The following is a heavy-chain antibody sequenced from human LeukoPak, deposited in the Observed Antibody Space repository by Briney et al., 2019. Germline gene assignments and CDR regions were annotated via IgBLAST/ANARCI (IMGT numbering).Heavy chain of an antibody. V-gene: IGHV4-39*07. CDR3: AREELLGSAFHL. D-gene: IGHD1-26*01. Sequence: PSATLFLTFPVSGGSLSSSSYYWGWVPPPPRKGLGGIGSIYYSGSTYYNPSLKSRVTISVDTSKNQLSLKLSSVTAADTAVYYCAREELLGSAFHLWGQGTMVTVSS. J-gene: IGHJ3*01. CDR2: IYYSGST. CDR1: GGSLSSSSYY.